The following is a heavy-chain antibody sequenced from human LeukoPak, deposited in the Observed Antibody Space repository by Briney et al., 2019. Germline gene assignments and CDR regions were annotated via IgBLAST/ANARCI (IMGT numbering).Heavy chain of an antibody. J-gene: IGHJ4*02. CDR3: ARDHSFGELIY. CDR2: IYYSGST. D-gene: IGHD3-10*01. V-gene: IGHV4-31*03. CDR1: GGSISSGGYY. Sequence: SETLSLTCTVSGGSISSGGYYWSWIRQHPGKGLEWIGYIYYSGSTYYNPSLKSRVTISVDTSKNQFSLKLSSVTAADTAVYYCARDHSFGELIYWGQGTLVTVSS.